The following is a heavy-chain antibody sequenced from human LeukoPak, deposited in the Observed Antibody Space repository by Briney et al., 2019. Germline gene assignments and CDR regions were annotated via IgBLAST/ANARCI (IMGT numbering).Heavy chain of an antibody. D-gene: IGHD6-13*01. CDR1: GYSFTSYW. CDR3: ARRQRGVAAAGTCYYYMDV. J-gene: IGHJ6*03. CDR2: IYPGDSDT. V-gene: IGHV5-51*01. Sequence: GESLKISCKGSGYSFTSYWIGWVRQMPGKGLEWMGIIYPGDSDTRYSPSFQGQVTISADKSISTAYLQWSSLKASDTAMYYCARRQRGVAAAGTCYYYMDVWGKGTTVTVSS.